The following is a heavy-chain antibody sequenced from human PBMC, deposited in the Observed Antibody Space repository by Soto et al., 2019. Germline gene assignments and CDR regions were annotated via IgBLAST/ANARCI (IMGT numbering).Heavy chain of an antibody. D-gene: IGHD1-7*01. J-gene: IGHJ6*02. Sequence: SETLSLTCAVYGGSFSGSYWSWIRQPPGKGLEWIGEINHSGSTNYNPSLKSRVTISVDTSKNQFSLKLSSVTAADTAVYYCARAMDWYYVYYYYYGMDVWGQGTTVTVSS. V-gene: IGHV4-34*01. CDR3: ARAMDWYYVYYYYYGMDV. CDR1: GGSFSGSY. CDR2: INHSGST.